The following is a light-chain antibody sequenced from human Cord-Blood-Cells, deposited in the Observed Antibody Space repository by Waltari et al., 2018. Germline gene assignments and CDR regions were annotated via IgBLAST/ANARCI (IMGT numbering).Light chain of an antibody. CDR1: QSLRHSDGRTY. Sequence: IVMTRPPPPCPVTSGQPAPFSCKSSQSLRHSDGRTYWYWYLHQPGQPPQLLIYEVSYRFSVAPNRCGGSGSGKDFTLKISRVEAEYVRVYYCMQNIQLPWTFGQGTKVEIK. CDR3: MQNIQLPWT. CDR2: EVS. J-gene: IGKJ1*01. V-gene: IGKV2D-29*01.